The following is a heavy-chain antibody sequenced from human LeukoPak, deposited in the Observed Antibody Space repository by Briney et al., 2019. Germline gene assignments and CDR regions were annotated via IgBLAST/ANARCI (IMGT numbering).Heavy chain of an antibody. J-gene: IGHJ4*02. V-gene: IGHV4-39*01. CDR3: ARRLGATTTGFDY. Sequence: PSETLSLTCTVSGGSISSSSYYWGWIRQPPGKGLEWIGSIYYSGSTYYNPSLKSRVTISVDTSKTQFSLKLSSVTAADTAVYYCARRLGATTTGFDYWGQGTLVTVSS. CDR2: IYYSGST. D-gene: IGHD1-26*01. CDR1: GGSISSSSYY.